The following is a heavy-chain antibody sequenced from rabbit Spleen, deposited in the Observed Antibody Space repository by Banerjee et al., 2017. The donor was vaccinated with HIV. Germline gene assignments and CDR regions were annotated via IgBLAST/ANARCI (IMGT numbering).Heavy chain of an antibody. J-gene: IGHJ3*01. D-gene: IGHD4-1*01. Sequence: QLTETGGGLVQPGGSLTLSCKASGIDFTNYYITWVRQAPGKGLEWIGIIYAAKGSTDYASWVNGRFPISSDNAQSTVDLKMTSLTAADTAPYFCARAIVPWLGLTRLDLWAQAPSSPS. V-gene: IGHV1S7*01. CDR3: ARAIVPWLGLTRLDL. CDR2: IYAAKGST. CDR1: GIDFTNYY.